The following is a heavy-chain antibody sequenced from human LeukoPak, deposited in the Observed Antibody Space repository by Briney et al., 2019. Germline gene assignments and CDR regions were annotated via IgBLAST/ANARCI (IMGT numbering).Heavy chain of an antibody. D-gene: IGHD2-8*01. CDR3: ASFFCTSGLCYYLDY. V-gene: IGHV1-46*01. CDR2: INPSGGST. CDR1: GYTFTSYY. J-gene: IGHJ4*02. Sequence: ASVKVSCKASGYTFTSYYMHWVRQAPGQGLEWMGIINPSGGSTSYAQKFQGRVTMTRDMSTSTVYMELSSLRSEDTAVYYCASFFCTSGLCYYLDYWGQGTLVTVSS.